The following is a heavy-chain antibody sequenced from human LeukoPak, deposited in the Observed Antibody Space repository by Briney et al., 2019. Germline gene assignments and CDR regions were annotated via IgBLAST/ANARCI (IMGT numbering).Heavy chain of an antibody. D-gene: IGHD6-13*01. J-gene: IGHJ3*02. CDR2: ISYDGSNK. CDR3: AKVLPPGIAAVDAFDI. Sequence: GGSLRLSCAASGFTFSSYGMHWVRQAPGKGLEWVAVISYDGSNKYYADSVKGRFTISRDNSKNTLYLQMNSLSAEDTAVYYCAKVLPPGIAAVDAFDIWGQGTMVTVSS. V-gene: IGHV3-30*18. CDR1: GFTFSSYG.